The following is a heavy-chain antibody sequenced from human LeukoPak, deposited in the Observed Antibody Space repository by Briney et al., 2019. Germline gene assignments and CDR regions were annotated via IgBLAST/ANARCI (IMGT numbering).Heavy chain of an antibody. J-gene: IGHJ4*02. CDR3: ARFDFGSGGSYYFDY. Sequence: ASVKVSCKASGYTFTTYGISWVRQAPGQGLEWMGWMNPNSGNTGYAQKFQGRVTMTRNTSISTAYMELSSLRSEDTAVYYCARFDFGSGGSYYFDYWGQGTLVTVSS. CDR1: GYTFTTYG. V-gene: IGHV1-8*02. D-gene: IGHD3-10*01. CDR2: MNPNSGNT.